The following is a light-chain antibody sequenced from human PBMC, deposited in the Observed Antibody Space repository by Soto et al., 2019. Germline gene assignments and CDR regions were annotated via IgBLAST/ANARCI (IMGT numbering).Light chain of an antibody. J-gene: IGKJ2*01. V-gene: IGKV1-16*02. CDR2: GAS. CDR3: QQYESYPYT. Sequence: DVQMNQSPSALSASVGDRVTVTCRASQGISTSVAWFQKKAXKAPVSXXYGASTLQSGVPSKFSGSGSGTHLTLTISSLQTEDFANYFCQQYESYPYTFGQGTK. CDR1: QGISTS.